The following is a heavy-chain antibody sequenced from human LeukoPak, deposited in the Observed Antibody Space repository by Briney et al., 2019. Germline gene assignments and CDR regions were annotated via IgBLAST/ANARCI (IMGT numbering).Heavy chain of an antibody. D-gene: IGHD3-22*01. CDR2: ISYDGSNK. V-gene: IGHV3-30*04. Sequence: GGSLRLSCAASGFTFSSYAMHWVRQAPGKGLEWVAVISYDGSNKYYADSVKGRFTISRDNSKNTLYLQMNSLRAEDTAVYYCARDRIGYYDSSGYHPDWYFDLWGRGTLVTVSS. CDR3: ARDRIGYYDSSGYHPDWYFDL. J-gene: IGHJ2*01. CDR1: GFTFSSYA.